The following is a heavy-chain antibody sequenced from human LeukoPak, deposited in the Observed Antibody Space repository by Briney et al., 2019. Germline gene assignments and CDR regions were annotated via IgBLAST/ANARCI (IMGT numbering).Heavy chain of an antibody. Sequence: GGSLRLSCAASGFTFSSYAMHWVRQAPGKGLEWVAVISYDGSNKYYAGSVKGRFTISRDNSKNTLYLQMNSLRAEDTAVYYCASSEWELLYFYWGQGTLVTVSS. CDR3: ASSEWELLYFY. V-gene: IGHV3-30-3*01. CDR1: GFTFSSYA. J-gene: IGHJ4*02. CDR2: ISYDGSNK. D-gene: IGHD1-26*01.